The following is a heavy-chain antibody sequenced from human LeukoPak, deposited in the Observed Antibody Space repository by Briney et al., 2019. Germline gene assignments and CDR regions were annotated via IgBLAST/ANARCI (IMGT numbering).Heavy chain of an antibody. V-gene: IGHV1-2*02. CDR1: VYTLNDSY. J-gene: IGHJ5*02. CDR2: INPNRGGT. D-gene: IGHD1-26*01. Sequence: ASVPVPYMASVYTLNDSYIHWLRPAPGQELEWMGWINPNRGGTNYAQNFQGRVTMTRDTSIGTAYMELSRLRSDDTAVYYCARDQVGVDPWGQGTLVTVSS. CDR3: ARDQVGVDP.